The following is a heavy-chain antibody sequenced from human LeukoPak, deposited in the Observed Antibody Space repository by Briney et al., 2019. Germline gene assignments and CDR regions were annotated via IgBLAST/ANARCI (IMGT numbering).Heavy chain of an antibody. V-gene: IGHV1-8*01. J-gene: IGHJ6*02. CDR3: ARRVYNWNYRLYGMDV. CDR2: MNPNSGNT. CDR1: GYTFTGYD. D-gene: IGHD1-7*01. Sequence: ASVKVSCKASGYTFTGYDINWVRQAPGQGLEWMGWMNPNSGNTGYAQKFQGRVTMTRNTSISTAYMELSSLRSEDTAVYYCARRVYNWNYRLYGMDVWGQGTTVTVSS.